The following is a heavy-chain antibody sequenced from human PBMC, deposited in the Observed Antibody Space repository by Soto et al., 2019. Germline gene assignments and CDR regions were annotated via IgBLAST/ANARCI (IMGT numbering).Heavy chain of an antibody. V-gene: IGHV1-2*02. J-gene: IGHJ6*02. CDR3: ARDPRPPSGWLGFWEYGMDV. CDR1: GYTFTGNY. Sequence: SVKVSCKASGYTFTGNYIHWVRQAPGQGLEWMGWVNPDNGGTTSAEKFQGRVTMTRDTSVTTAYMELYRLTSDDTAVYYCARDPRPPSGWLGFWEYGMDVWGQGTTVTVSS. D-gene: IGHD3-3*01. CDR2: VNPDNGGT.